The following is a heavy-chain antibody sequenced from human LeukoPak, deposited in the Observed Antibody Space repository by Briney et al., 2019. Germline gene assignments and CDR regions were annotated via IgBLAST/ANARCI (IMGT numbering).Heavy chain of an antibody. CDR3: AKDHVWDNSMAWGPIYYYMDV. J-gene: IGHJ6*03. CDR2: ISGSEGST. V-gene: IGHV3-23*01. CDR1: GFTFSSYA. D-gene: IGHD1-26*01. Sequence: PGGSLRLSCAASGFTFSSYAMSWVRQAPGKGLEWVSAISGSEGSTYYAHCVKGRFTISRDNSKNTLYLPMNSLRSEDTAVYYCAKDHVWDNSMAWGPIYYYMDVWGKGNTVTVSS.